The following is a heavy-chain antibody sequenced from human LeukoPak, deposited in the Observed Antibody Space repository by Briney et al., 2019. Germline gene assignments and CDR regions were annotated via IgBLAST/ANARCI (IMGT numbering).Heavy chain of an antibody. J-gene: IGHJ6*04. CDR1: GYSFTSYW. CDR3: ACSSWYYYYYGMDV. D-gene: IGHD6-13*01. Sequence: GASLKISCKGSGYSFTSYWISWVRQMPGKGLEWMGRIDPSDSYTNYSPSFQGHVTISADKSISTAYLQWSSLKASDTAMYYCACSSWYYYYYGMDVWGKGTTVTVSS. CDR2: IDPSDSYT. V-gene: IGHV5-10-1*01.